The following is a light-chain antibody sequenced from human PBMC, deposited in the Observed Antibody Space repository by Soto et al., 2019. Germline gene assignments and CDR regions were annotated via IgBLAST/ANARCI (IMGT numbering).Light chain of an antibody. Sequence: EIVMTQSPATLSVSPGEWATLSCRASQSVRSSYLAWYQQKPGQAPRLLIYGASSRATGIPDRFSGSGSGTDFTLTISRLEPEDFAVYYCQQYGSSPYTFGQGTKLEIK. CDR3: QQYGSSPYT. V-gene: IGKV3-20*01. CDR1: QSVRSSY. CDR2: GAS. J-gene: IGKJ2*01.